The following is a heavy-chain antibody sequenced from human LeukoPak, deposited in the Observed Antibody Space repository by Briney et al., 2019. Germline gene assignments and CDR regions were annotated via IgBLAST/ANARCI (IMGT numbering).Heavy chain of an antibody. D-gene: IGHD6-13*01. J-gene: IGHJ4*02. CDR2: ISSSSSYT. V-gene: IGHV3-11*06. CDR3: ARGGYSSSWYLPFDY. CDR1: GLTFSDYY. Sequence: GGSLRLSCAASGLTFSDYYMSWIRQAPGKGLEWVSYISSSSSYTNYADSVKGRFTISRDNAKNSLYLQMNSLRAEDTAVYYCARGGYSSSWYLPFDYWGQGTLVTVSS.